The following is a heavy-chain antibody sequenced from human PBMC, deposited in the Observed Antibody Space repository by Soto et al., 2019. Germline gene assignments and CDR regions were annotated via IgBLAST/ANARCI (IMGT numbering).Heavy chain of an antibody. Sequence: GGSLRLSCAASGFTFSSYAMSWVRQAPGKGLEWVSAISGSGGSTYYADSVKGRFTISRDNSKNTLYLQMNSLRAEDTAVYYCARTGRDGYNYPNFDYWGQGTLVTVS. J-gene: IGHJ4*02. CDR2: ISGSGGST. CDR3: ARTGRDGYNYPNFDY. D-gene: IGHD5-12*01. V-gene: IGHV3-23*01. CDR1: GFTFSSYA.